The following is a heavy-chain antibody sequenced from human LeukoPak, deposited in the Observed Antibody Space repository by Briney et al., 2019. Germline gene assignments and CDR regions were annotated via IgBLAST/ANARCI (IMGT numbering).Heavy chain of an antibody. J-gene: IGHJ4*02. CDR1: GGSISSGDYS. CDR2: ISYSGNT. Sequence: SETLSLTCVVSGGSISSGDYSWRWIRQPPGKGLEWIGYISYSGNTYYNPSLKSRLTISVDTSKNQFSLKLSSVTGADTAVYYCARGERYDFHFDYWGQGTLVTVSS. D-gene: IGHD3-3*01. CDR3: ARGERYDFHFDY. V-gene: IGHV4-30-4*07.